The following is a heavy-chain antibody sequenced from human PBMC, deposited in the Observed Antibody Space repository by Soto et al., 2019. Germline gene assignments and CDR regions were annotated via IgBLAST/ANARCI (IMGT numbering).Heavy chain of an antibody. J-gene: IGHJ6*02. D-gene: IGHD3-3*01. CDR3: ARDGDYDFWSGYYTTGQYYYYGMDV. CDR2: ISSSSSTI. V-gene: IGHV3-48*02. Sequence: GESLKISCAASGFTFSSYSMNWVRQAPGKGLEWVSYISSSSSTIYYADSVKGRFTISRDNAKNSLYLQMNSLRDEDTAVYYCARDGDYDFWSGYYTTGQYYYYGMDVWGQGTTVTVSS. CDR1: GFTFSSYS.